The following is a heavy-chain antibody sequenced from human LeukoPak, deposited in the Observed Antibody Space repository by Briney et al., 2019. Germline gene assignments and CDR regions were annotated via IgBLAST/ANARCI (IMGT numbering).Heavy chain of an antibody. D-gene: IGHD6-13*01. CDR3: AREGVVYSRVYYYGMDV. CDR1: GYTFTSYD. J-gene: IGHJ6*02. Sequence: ASVKVSCKASGYTFTSYDINWVRQATGQGLEWMGWMNPNSGITGYAQKFQGRVTMTRNTSISTAYMELSSLRSEDTAVYYCAREGVVYSRVYYYGMDVWGQGTTVTVSS. CDR2: MNPNSGIT. V-gene: IGHV1-8*01.